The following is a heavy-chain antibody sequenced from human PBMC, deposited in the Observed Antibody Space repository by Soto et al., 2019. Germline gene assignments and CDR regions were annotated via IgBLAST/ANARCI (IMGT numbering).Heavy chain of an antibody. V-gene: IGHV3-53*01. CDR3: ARNHKQGTIVWYFDL. D-gene: IGHD1-26*01. CDR2: IYSGGST. J-gene: IGHJ2*01. Sequence: GGSLRLSCAASGFTVSSNYMSWVRQAPGKGLEWVSVIYSGGSTYYADSVKGRFTISRDNSKNTLYLQMNSLRAEDTAVYYCARNHKQGTIVWYFDLWGRGTLVTVSS. CDR1: GFTVSSNY.